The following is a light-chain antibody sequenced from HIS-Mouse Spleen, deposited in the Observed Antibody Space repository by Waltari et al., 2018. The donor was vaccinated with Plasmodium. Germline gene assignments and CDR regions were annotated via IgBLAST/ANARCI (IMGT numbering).Light chain of an antibody. Sequence: QSALTQPPSASGSPGQSVTISCTRTSRDVGGYNYVSRYQQHPGKAPKLMIYEVSKRPSGVPDRFSGSKSGNTASLTVSGLQAEDEAEYYCSSYAGSNNLVFGGGTKLTVL. J-gene: IGLJ2*01. CDR1: SRDVGGYNY. V-gene: IGLV2-8*01. CDR3: SSYAGSNNLV. CDR2: EVS.